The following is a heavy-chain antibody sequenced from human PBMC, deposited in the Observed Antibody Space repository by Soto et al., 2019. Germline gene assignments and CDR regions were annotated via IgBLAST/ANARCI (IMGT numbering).Heavy chain of an antibody. CDR1: GFTFSTYW. V-gene: IGHV3-74*01. CDR2: INSDGSTT. CDR3: ARDSYYYDSSGYLAMEV. D-gene: IGHD3-22*01. J-gene: IGHJ6*02. Sequence: PGGSLRLSCAASGFTFSTYWMHWVRQAPGKGLVWVSRINSDGSTTNYADSVKGRFTISRDNAKNTLYLQMNSLRAEDTAVYYCARDSYYYDSSGYLAMEVWGQGTTVTVSS.